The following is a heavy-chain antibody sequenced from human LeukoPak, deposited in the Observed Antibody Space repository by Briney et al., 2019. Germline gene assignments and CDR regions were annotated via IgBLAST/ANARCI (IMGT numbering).Heavy chain of an antibody. J-gene: IGHJ4*02. D-gene: IGHD2-15*01. CDR1: GGSFSGYY. V-gene: IGHV4-34*01. Sequence: SETLSLTCAIYGGSFSGYYWSWIRQPPGKGLEWIGEINHSGSTSYNPSLKSRVTISVDTSKNQFSLKLSSVTAADTAVYYCARGRQRKDFPFDYWGQGTLVTVSS. CDR2: INHSGST. CDR3: ARGRQRKDFPFDY.